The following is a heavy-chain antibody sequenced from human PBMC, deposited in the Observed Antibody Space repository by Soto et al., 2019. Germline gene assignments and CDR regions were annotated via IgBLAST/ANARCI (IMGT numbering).Heavy chain of an antibody. CDR3: ARSKYIDY. CDR1: GFTFSSYN. V-gene: IGHV3-48*02. D-gene: IGHD4-4*01. Sequence: EVQLVESGGGLVQPGGSLRLSCVVSGFTFSSYNMNWVRQAPGKGLEWVTYISGSGSTIYYADSVKGRFTSSRDNVKNSLDLQMNSLRDEDTAVYYCARSKYIDYWGQGTLVTVSS. CDR2: ISGSGSTI. J-gene: IGHJ4*02.